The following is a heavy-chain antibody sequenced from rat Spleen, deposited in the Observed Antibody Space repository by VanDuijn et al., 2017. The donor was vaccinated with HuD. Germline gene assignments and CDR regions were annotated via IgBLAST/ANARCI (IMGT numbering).Heavy chain of an antibody. CDR3: TRHGGQQLWGWFAY. J-gene: IGHJ3*01. CDR2: ISTGSDNT. CDR1: GFTFSNYD. Sequence: EVQLVESGGGLVPPGRSLKLSCAASGFTFSNYDMAWVRQAPTKGLEWIASISTGSDNTYYRGSVKGRFTISRDDAKNTQYLQMESLWSEDTATYYCTRHGGQQLWGWFAYWGQGTLVTVSS. V-gene: IGHV5S13*01. D-gene: IGHD1-2*01.